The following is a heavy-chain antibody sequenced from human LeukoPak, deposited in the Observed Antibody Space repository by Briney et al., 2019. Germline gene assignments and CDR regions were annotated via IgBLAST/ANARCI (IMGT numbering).Heavy chain of an antibody. CDR2: IYTSGST. Sequence: SETLSLTCTVSGGSISSGDYYWSWIRQPAGKGLEWIGRIYTSGSTNYNPSLKSRVTMSVDTSKNQFSLKLSSVTAADTAVYYCARDLGVIMGEEEWFDPWGQGTLVTVSS. CDR1: GGSISSGDYY. V-gene: IGHV4-61*02. CDR3: ARDLGVIMGEEEWFDP. J-gene: IGHJ5*02. D-gene: IGHD2-21*01.